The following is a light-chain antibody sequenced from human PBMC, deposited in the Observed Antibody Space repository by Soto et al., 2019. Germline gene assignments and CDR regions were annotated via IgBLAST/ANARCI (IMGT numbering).Light chain of an antibody. V-gene: IGLV1-40*01. J-gene: IGLJ2*01. CDR1: SSNIGAGYD. CDR3: QSYDSSLSGSV. CDR2: ANT. Sequence: QSVLTQPPSVSGAPGQRVTISCIGSSSNIGAGYDVHWYQQLPGTAPKLLIYANTNRPSGVPDRFSASKSATSASLAITGLQTEDEADYYCQSYDSSLSGSVFGGGTKLTVL.